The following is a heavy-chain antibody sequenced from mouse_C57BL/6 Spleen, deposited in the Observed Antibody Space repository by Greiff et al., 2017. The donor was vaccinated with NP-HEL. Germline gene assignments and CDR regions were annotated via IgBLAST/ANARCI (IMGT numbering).Heavy chain of an antibody. CDR1: GFTFSSYA. D-gene: IGHD4-1*01. Sequence: EVQGVESGGGLVKPGGSLKLSCAASGFTFSSYAMSWVRQTPEKRLEWVATISDGGSYTYYPDNVKGRFTISRDNAKNNLYLQMSHLKSEDTAMYYCARDLSGTPFAYWGQGTLVTVSA. J-gene: IGHJ3*01. CDR2: ISDGGSYT. CDR3: ARDLSGTPFAY. V-gene: IGHV5-4*01.